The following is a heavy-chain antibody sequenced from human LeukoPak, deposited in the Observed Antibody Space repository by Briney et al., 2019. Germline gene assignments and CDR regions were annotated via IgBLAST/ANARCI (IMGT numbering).Heavy chain of an antibody. D-gene: IGHD3-22*01. CDR2: IRYDGSNK. J-gene: IGHJ4*02. CDR3: ARERAQGDYYDSSGYGFDY. Sequence: GGSLRLSCAASGFTFSSYGMHWVRQAPGKGLEWVAFIRYDGSNKYYADSVKGRFTISRDNSKNTLYLQMNSLRAEDTAVYYCARERAQGDYYDSSGYGFDYWGQGTLVTVPS. V-gene: IGHV3-30*02. CDR1: GFTFSSYG.